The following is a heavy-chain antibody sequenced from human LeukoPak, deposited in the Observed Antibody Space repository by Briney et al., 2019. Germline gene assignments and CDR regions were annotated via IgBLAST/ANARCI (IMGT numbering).Heavy chain of an antibody. CDR1: GFTFTSYS. J-gene: IGHJ4*02. D-gene: IGHD2-15*01. Sequence: PGGSLRLSCAASGFTFTSYSMNWVRQAPGKGLEWVSSISSGSNYIYYADSVKGRFTISRDNAKNSLYLQMSSLRAEDMAVYYCARGYCGGGTCYEGYWGQGTLVTVSS. V-gene: IGHV3-21*01. CDR2: ISSGSNYI. CDR3: ARGYCGGGTCYEGY.